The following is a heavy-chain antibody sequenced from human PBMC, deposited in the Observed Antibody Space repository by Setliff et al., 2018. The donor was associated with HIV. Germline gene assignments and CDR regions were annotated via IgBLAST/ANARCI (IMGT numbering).Heavy chain of an antibody. CDR1: GGSISSRSYY. CDR3: ARDGNYYGSGIGDP. D-gene: IGHD3-10*01. CDR2: ISYSGNT. V-gene: IGHV4-39*02. J-gene: IGHJ5*02. Sequence: SETLSLTCSVSGGSISSRSYYWGWIRQPPGKGLEWIGTISYSGNTYYRPSLKSRVTISVDTSKNQFSLRLNSVTAADTAVYYCARDGNYYGSGIGDPWGQGTLVTVSS.